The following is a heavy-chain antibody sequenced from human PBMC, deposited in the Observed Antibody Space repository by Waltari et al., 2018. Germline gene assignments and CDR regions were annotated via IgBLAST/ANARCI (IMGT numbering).Heavy chain of an antibody. Sequence: EVQLVESGGGLVQPGRSLRLSCRGSGFTFGDYPMSWVRQAPGKWVEWVGRIKSKAYGGTTEYAASVKGRCTISRDDSKSMAYLQMNSLETEDTAVYYCTRVLGWGANAYWGQGTLVTVSS. J-gene: IGHJ4*02. CDR1: GFTFGDYP. D-gene: IGHD1-26*01. V-gene: IGHV3-49*04. CDR3: TRVLGWGANAY. CDR2: IKSKAYGGTT.